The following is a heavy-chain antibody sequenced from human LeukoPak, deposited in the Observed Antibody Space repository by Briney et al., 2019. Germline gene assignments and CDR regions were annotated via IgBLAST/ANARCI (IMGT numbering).Heavy chain of an antibody. CDR1: ESIVTNNY. J-gene: IGHJ4*02. V-gene: IGHV3-53*01. CDR3: AKRERGYGERFDY. D-gene: IGHD5-12*01. Sequence: GGSLRLSSAVSESIVTNNYMTWVRQAPEKWLEWVAIMYTESGIAYADAVKGRFSVSRDNSKDTLYLEMNSLRAEDTAVYYCAKRERGYGERFDYWGQGTLVTVSS. CDR2: MYTESGI.